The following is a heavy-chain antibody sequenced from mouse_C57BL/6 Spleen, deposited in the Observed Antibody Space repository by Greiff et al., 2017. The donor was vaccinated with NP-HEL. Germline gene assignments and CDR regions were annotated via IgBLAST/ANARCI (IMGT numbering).Heavy chain of an antibody. CDR1: GFTFSSYA. J-gene: IGHJ1*03. CDR3: TKGGSSRYWYFDV. D-gene: IGHD1-1*01. CDR2: ISSGGDYI. Sequence: EVQGVESGEGLVKPGGSLKLSCAASGFTFSSYAMSWVRQTPEKRLEWVAYISSGGDYIYYADTVKGRFTISRDNARNTLYLQMSSLKSEDTAMYYCTKGGSSRYWYFDVWGTGTTVTVSS. V-gene: IGHV5-9-1*02.